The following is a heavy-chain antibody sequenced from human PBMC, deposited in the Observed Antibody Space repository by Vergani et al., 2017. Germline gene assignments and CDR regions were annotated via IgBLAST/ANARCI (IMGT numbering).Heavy chain of an antibody. V-gene: IGHV4-34*01. CDR3: ARVGYDYPGDFDY. D-gene: IGHD5-12*01. CDR2: INHSGST. J-gene: IGHJ4*02. Sequence: QVQLQQWGAGLLKPSETLSLTCAVYGGSFSGYYWSWIRQPPGKGLEWIGEINHSGSTNYNPSLKSRVTISVDTSKNQFSLKLSSVTAADTAVYYCARVGYDYPGDFDYWGQGTLVTVSS. CDR1: GGSFSGYY.